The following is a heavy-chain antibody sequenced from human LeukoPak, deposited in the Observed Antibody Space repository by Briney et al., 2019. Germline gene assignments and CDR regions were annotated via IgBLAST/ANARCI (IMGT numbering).Heavy chain of an antibody. CDR1: GFTFSSYA. CDR2: ISGSGGST. V-gene: IGHV3-23*01. Sequence: GGSLRLSRAASGFTFSSYAMSWVRQAPGKGLEWVSAISGSGGSTYYADSVKGRFTISRDNSKNTLYLQMNSLRAEDTAVYYCAKSPTGSAYNCLDRWGQGTLVTVSS. J-gene: IGHJ5*02. CDR3: AKSPTGSAYNCLDR.